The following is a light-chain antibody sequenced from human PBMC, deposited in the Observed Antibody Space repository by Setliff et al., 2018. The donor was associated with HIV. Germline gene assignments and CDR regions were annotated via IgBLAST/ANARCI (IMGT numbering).Light chain of an antibody. CDR2: EVT. Sequence: QSALTQPRSVSGSPGQSVTISCNGSTSDVGDFTSVSWYQQHPGTAPKLLIYEVTERPSGVPYRFSGSMSGNTASLTISALQPEDEADYYCCSYAGTSTFYVFGTGTKATVL. J-gene: IGLJ1*01. V-gene: IGLV2-11*01. CDR3: CSYAGTSTFYV. CDR1: TSDVGDFTS.